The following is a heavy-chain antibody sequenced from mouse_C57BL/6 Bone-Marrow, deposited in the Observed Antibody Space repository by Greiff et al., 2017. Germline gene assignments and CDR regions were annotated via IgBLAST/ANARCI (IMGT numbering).Heavy chain of an antibody. J-gene: IGHJ1*03. D-gene: IGHD1-1*01. Sequence: QVQLKQPVAELVKPGASVKLSCKASGYTFTSYWMHWVKQRPGQGLEWIGMIHPNSGSTNYNEKFKSKATLTVDKSSSTAYMQLRSLTSEDSAVYYCASYYGSSYPSYWYFDVWGTGTTVTVSS. CDR3: ASYYGSSYPSYWYFDV. CDR2: IHPNSGST. CDR1: GYTFTSYW. V-gene: IGHV1-64*01.